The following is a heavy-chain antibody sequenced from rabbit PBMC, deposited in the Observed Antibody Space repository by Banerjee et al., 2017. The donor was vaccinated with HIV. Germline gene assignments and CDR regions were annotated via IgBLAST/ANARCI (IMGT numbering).Heavy chain of an antibody. J-gene: IGHJ4*01. V-gene: IGHV1S43*01. CDR1: GFSFSSTYW. Sequence: QEQLVESGGGLVQPEGSLTLTCTASGFSFSSTYWICWVRQAPGKGLELIGCIYLGDSATTWYASWVNGRFTISRSTSLNTVDLKMTSLTAADTATYFCARGGSSYYFNLWGPGTLVTVS. CDR2: IYLGDSATT. CDR3: ARGGSSYYFNL. D-gene: IGHD8-1*01.